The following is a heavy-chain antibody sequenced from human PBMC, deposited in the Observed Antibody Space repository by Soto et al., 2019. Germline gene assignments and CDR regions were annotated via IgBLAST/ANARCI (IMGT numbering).Heavy chain of an antibody. D-gene: IGHD3-10*01. CDR3: ARDYGRSPKGSYYYYYGMDV. V-gene: IGHV1-2*02. Sequence: VASVKVSCKASGYTFTGYYMHWVRQAPGQGLEWMGWINPNSGGTNYAQKFQGRVTMTRDTSISTAYMELSRLRSDDTAVYYCARDYGRSPKGSYYYYYGMDVWGQGTTVTVSS. CDR2: INPNSGGT. J-gene: IGHJ6*02. CDR1: GYTFTGYY.